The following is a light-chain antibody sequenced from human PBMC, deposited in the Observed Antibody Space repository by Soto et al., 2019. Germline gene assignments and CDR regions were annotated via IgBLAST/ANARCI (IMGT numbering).Light chain of an antibody. J-gene: IGLJ1*01. CDR1: SSDVGGYNY. CDR3: CSYTTSSTLGYV. Sequence: QSVLTQPASVSGSPGQSITISCTGTSSDVGGYNYVSWYQQHPGKAPQLMIYDVSTRPSGVSTRFAVSKSGSTASLTISGLQADDEADYYCCSYTTSSTLGYVYGTGTKVTVL. V-gene: IGLV2-14*03. CDR2: DVS.